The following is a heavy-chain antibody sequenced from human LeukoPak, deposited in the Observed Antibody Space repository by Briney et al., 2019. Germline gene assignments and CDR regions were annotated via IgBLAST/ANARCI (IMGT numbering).Heavy chain of an antibody. D-gene: IGHD4-17*01. CDR3: AKDLAVTTYYYYGMDV. V-gene: IGHV3-30*02. J-gene: IGHJ6*02. CDR1: GFTFSSYG. CDR2: IWYDGSNK. Sequence: GGSLRLSCAASGFTFSSYGMHWVRQAPGKGLEWVAVIWYDGSNKYYADSVKGRFTISRDNSKNTLYLQMNSLRAEDTAVYYCAKDLAVTTYYYYGMDVWGQGTTVTVSS.